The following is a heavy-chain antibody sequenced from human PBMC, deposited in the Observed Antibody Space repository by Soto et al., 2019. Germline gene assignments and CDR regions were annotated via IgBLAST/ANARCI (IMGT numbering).Heavy chain of an antibody. CDR2: ISYDGTNK. D-gene: IGHD4-17*01. J-gene: IGHJ6*02. V-gene: IGHV3-30*18. CDR1: GFTFSTYG. CDR3: AKDLQSYGDYDYYCYGMDV. Sequence: QVQLVESGGGEVQPGRSLTISCAASGFTFSTYGMHWVRQTPGKGLEWVAVISYDGTNKFYSDSVKGRFTISRDNFKKTLTLQMNSLRADDTAVYSCAKDLQSYGDYDYYCYGMDVLGLGTMVTVSS.